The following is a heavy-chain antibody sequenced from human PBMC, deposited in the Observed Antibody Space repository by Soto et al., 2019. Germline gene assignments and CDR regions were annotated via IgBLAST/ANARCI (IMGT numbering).Heavy chain of an antibody. D-gene: IGHD3-10*01. J-gene: IGHJ6*03. CDR3: ARDFKESQYYYYCMAV. CDR2: ISSGSNYT. Sequence: EVQLVESGGGLVKPGGSLRLSCVVSGFTFSSYSMNWVRQAPGKGLEWVSSISSGSNYTYYADSVKGRFTISRDNAKHSVYLQMNSLRAEDTALYYCARDFKESQYYYYCMAVWGKGTTVTVSS. V-gene: IGHV3-21*06. CDR1: GFTFSSYS.